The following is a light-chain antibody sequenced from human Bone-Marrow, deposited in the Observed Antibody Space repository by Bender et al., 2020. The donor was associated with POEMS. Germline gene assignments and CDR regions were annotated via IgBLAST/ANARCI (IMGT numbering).Light chain of an antibody. CDR1: DLGNKY. CDR2: QDN. J-gene: IGLJ1*01. Sequence: SYELTQPPSVSVSPGQTARITCSGADLGNKYTCWYQQRPGQSPIMLIYQDNKRPSGIPERFSGSNSGITATLTISGTQASDEADYYCQTWDSSTEVFGTGTKVTVL. CDR3: QTWDSSTEV. V-gene: IGLV3-1*01.